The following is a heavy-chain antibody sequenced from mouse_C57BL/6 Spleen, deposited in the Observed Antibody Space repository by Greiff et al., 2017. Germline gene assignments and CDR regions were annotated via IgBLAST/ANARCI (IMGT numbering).Heavy chain of an antibody. CDR3: ARNDGYFDY. Sequence: EVKVVESGGGLVQPGGSLKLSCAASGFTFSDYYMYWVRQTPEKRLEWVAYISNGGGSTYYPDTVKGRFTISRDNAKNTLYLQMSRLKSEDTAMYYCARNDGYFDYWGQGTTLTVSS. D-gene: IGHD2-3*01. J-gene: IGHJ2*01. CDR2: ISNGGGST. CDR1: GFTFSDYY. V-gene: IGHV5-12*01.